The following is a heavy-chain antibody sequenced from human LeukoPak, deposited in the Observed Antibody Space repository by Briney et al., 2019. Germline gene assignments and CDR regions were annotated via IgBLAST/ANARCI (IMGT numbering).Heavy chain of an antibody. V-gene: IGHV4-34*01. CDR2: INHSGST. CDR1: GGSFSGYY. Sequence: PSETLSLTCAVYGGSFSGYYWSWIRQPPGKGLEWIGEINHSGSTNYNPSLKSRVTISVDKSKNQFSLKLSSVTAADTAVYYCARAPYYYDSSGYYWDYWGQGTLVTVSS. CDR3: ARAPYYYDSSGYYWDY. D-gene: IGHD3-22*01. J-gene: IGHJ4*02.